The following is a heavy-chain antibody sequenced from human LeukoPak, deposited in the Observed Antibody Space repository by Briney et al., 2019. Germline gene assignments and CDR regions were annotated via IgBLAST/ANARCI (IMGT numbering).Heavy chain of an antibody. D-gene: IGHD2-15*01. CDR1: GYSFTAYY. CDR2: IIPDSGGT. Sequence: ASVTVSCKTSGYSFTAYYIHWVRQAPGQGLEWMGWIIPDSGGTKYGQKFQGRVTMTRDTSIRTAYMELNNLRYDDTAVYYFATACGGKSCHLNAWGQGTLVTVSS. V-gene: IGHV1-2*02. CDR3: ATACGGKSCHLNA. J-gene: IGHJ5*02.